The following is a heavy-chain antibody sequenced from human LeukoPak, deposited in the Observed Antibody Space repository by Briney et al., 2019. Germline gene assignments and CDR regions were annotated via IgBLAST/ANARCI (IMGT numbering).Heavy chain of an antibody. D-gene: IGHD6-13*01. CDR3: ARGSAAGLAY. Sequence: PSETLSLTCAVYGGSFSGYSWTWIRQPPGKGLEWIGEIDRSGSTNYNPSLKSRLTISVDTSKNQFSLKLNSVTAADTAVHYCARGSAAGLAYWGQGTLVTVSS. V-gene: IGHV4-34*01. CDR1: GGSFSGYS. J-gene: IGHJ4*02. CDR2: IDRSGST.